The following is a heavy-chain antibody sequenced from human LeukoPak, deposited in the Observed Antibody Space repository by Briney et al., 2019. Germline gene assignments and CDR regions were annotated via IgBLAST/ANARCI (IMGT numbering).Heavy chain of an antibody. D-gene: IGHD5/OR15-5a*01. CDR1: GFTYSSYW. CDR3: ARVRVSEDGFEY. J-gene: IGHJ4*02. CDR2: INQDGSET. V-gene: IGHV3-7*01. Sequence: PGGSLRLSCAASGFTYSSYWMSWVRQAPGKGLEWVANINQDGSETYYVDSVWGRFTISRDNAKNSLYLQMNSLRAEDTAVYYCARVRVSEDGFEYWGQGTLVTVSS.